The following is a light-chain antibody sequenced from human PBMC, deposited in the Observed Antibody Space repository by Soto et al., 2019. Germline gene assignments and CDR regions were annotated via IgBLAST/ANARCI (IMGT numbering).Light chain of an antibody. J-gene: IGKJ5*01. V-gene: IGKV3-11*01. CDR2: DAS. CDR3: QHRTHWTPAIS. CDR1: QSVSAS. Sequence: EIVLTQSPATLSLSPGERATLSCRASQSVSASLAWYQLKPGQAPRLLIYDASNRATDIPARFSGSGSGTDFNLTISILEPEDFAFYDCQHRTHWTPAISFGQGTRLDIK.